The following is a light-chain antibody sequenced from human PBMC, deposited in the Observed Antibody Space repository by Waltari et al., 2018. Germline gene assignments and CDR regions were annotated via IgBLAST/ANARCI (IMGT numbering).Light chain of an antibody. J-gene: IGKJ2*01. V-gene: IGKV4-1*01. Sequence: DIVMTQSPDSLAVSLGERATIHCKSSQSIFYSSNNKDYLAWYQLQPGQPPKLLIYWASTRESGVPDRFSGSGTGTDFTLTISSLQTEDVATYYCQQYRDTTYTFGQGTNLEI. CDR3: QQYRDTTYT. CDR1: QSIFYSSNNKDY. CDR2: WAS.